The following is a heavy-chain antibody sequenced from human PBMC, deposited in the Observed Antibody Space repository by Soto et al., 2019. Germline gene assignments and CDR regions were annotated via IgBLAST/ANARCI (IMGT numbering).Heavy chain of an antibody. CDR1: GFTFSSYG. V-gene: IGHV3-30*18. CDR2: ISYDGSNK. CDR3: AKDARMARYYFDY. J-gene: IGHJ4*02. D-gene: IGHD2-15*01. Sequence: SLRLSCAASGFTFSSYGMHWVRQAPGKGLEWVAVISYDGSNKYYADSVKGRFTISRDNSKNTLYLQMNSLRAEDTAVYYCAKDARMARYYFDYWGQGTLVTVSS.